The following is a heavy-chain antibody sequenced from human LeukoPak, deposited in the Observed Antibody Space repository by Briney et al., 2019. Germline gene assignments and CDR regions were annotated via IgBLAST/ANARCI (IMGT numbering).Heavy chain of an antibody. D-gene: IGHD3-22*01. V-gene: IGHV4-34*01. CDR3: ARGSTYYYDSSGYYFDY. CDR1: GGSFSGYY. Sequence: SETLSLTCAVYGGSFSGYYWSWIRQPPGKGLEWIGEINHSGSTNYNPSLKSRVTISVDRSKNQFSLKLSSVTAADTAVYYCARGSTYYYDSSGYYFDYWGQGTLVTVSS. CDR2: INHSGST. J-gene: IGHJ4*02.